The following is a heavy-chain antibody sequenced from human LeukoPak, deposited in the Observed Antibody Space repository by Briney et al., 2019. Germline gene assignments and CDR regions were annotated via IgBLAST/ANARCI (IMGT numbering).Heavy chain of an antibody. CDR2: INPNSGGT. D-gene: IGHD2-15*01. V-gene: IGHV1-2*02. J-gene: IGHJ4*02. CDR3: ARGLGYCSGGSCYYH. CDR1: GYTFTGYY. Sequence: ASVKVSCKASGYTFTGYYMHWVRQAPGQGLEWMGWINPNSGGTNYAQKFQGRVTMTRNTSVSTAYMELSSLRSEDTAVYYCARGLGYCSGGSCYYHWGQGTLVTVSS.